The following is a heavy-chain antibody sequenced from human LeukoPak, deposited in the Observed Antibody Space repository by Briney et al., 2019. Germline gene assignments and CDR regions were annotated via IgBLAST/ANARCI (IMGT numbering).Heavy chain of an antibody. CDR2: ISSSGGST. Sequence: GGSLRLSYAASGFTFSSYAMNWVRQAPGKGLEWVSAISSSGGSTYYADSVKGRFTISRHNSKNQLYLQMDSLRAEDTAVYYCAKDEVLRGYSYGGMFDYWGQGTLVTVSS. CDR1: GFTFSSYA. D-gene: IGHD5-18*01. CDR3: AKDEVLRGYSYGGMFDY. V-gene: IGHV3-23*01. J-gene: IGHJ4*02.